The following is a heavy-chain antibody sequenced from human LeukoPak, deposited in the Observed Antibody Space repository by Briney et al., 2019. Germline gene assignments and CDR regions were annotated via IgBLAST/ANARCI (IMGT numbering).Heavy chain of an antibody. CDR2: ITAYDGDT. Sequence: GASVKVSCKASGFSFPSYGISWVRQAPGQGLEWIGWITAYDGDTNYAEKFEGRVTMATDTSTSTASMELWSLRSDDTAIYYCARDYHHRSRAVVFEISGQKRVGSVSS. D-gene: IGHD1-14*01. CDR1: GFSFPSYG. CDR3: ARDYHHRSRAVVFEI. J-gene: IGHJ3*02. V-gene: IGHV1-18*01.